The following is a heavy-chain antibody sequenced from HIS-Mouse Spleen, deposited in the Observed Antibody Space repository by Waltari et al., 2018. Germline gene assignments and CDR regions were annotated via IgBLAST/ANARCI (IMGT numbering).Heavy chain of an antibody. Sequence: QLQLQESGPGLVKPSETLSLTCTVSGGSISSSSYYWGWIRQPPGKGLEWIGSIYYSGGTYYSPHLKSRVTISVDTSKNQFSLKLSSVTAADTAVYYCAREIPYSSSWYDWYFDLWGRGTLVTVSS. V-gene: IGHV4-39*07. D-gene: IGHD6-13*01. CDR3: AREIPYSSSWYDWYFDL. J-gene: IGHJ2*01. CDR1: GGSISSSSYY. CDR2: IYYSGGT.